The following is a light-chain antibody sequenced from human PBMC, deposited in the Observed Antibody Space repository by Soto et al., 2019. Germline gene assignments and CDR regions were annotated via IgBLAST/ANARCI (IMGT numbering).Light chain of an antibody. Sequence: QSALTQPRSVSGSPGQSVTISCTGTSSDVGGYNYVSWYQQHPGKAPKLVIYDVSKRPSGVPDRFSGSKSGNTASLTISGLQAEDEADYYCCSYAGSLAVFGGGTQLTVL. CDR2: DVS. CDR3: CSYAGSLAV. CDR1: SSDVGGYNY. V-gene: IGLV2-11*01. J-gene: IGLJ7*01.